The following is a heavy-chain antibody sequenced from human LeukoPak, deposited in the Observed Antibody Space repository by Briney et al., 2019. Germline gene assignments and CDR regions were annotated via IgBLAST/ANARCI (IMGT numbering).Heavy chain of an antibody. V-gene: IGHV1-8*01. CDR2: MNPNSGNT. Sequence: ASVKVSCKASGYTFTSYDINWVRQATGQGLEWMGWMNPNSGNTGYAQKFQGRVTMTRNTSISTAYMELSSLRSEDTAVYYCARESYDFWSGYYKGWFDPWGQGTLVTVSS. D-gene: IGHD3-3*01. J-gene: IGHJ5*02. CDR3: ARESYDFWSGYYKGWFDP. CDR1: GYTFTSYD.